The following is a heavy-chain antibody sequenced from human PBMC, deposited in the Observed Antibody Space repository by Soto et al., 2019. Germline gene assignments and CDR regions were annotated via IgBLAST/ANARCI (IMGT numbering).Heavy chain of an antibody. V-gene: IGHV4-34*01. J-gene: IGHJ6*02. CDR3: ARDDGGTPAAIIPRSYYYGMNV. CDR2: INHSGST. D-gene: IGHD2-2*01. CDR1: GGSFSDYY. Sequence: SETLSLTCAVYGGSFSDYYWSWIRQPPERGLEWIGEINHSGSTNYNPSLKSRVTISVDTSKNQFSLKLRSVTAADTAVYYCARDDGGTPAAIIPRSYYYGMNVWGQGTTVTVSS.